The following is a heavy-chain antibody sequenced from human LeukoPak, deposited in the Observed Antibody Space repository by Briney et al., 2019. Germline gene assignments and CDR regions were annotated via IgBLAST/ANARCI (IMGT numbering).Heavy chain of an antibody. J-gene: IGHJ5*02. CDR3: ASSYCSSTSCYINWFDP. V-gene: IGHV5-10-1*01. CDR1: GSHFTSYW. Sequence: GESLQISCKGSGSHFTSYWISWVRPLPGKGLEWMGRIDPSDSYTNYSPSCQGHVTISADKSISTAYLQWSSLKASDTAMYYCASSYCSSTSCYINWFDPWGQGTLVTVSS. D-gene: IGHD2-2*02. CDR2: IDPSDSYT.